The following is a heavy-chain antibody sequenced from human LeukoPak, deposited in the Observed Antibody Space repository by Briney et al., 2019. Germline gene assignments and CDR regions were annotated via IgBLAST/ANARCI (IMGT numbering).Heavy chain of an antibody. CDR2: IYSGEST. V-gene: IGHV3-66*01. Sequence: GGSLRLLCAASGFPVSSNYVRGARQARGRGVEGVSFIYSGESTYYADPVKGRFPISRDNSKNTLYLQMNSLRAEDTAVYYCARDKLASYSSGWYFDYWGQGTLVTVSS. J-gene: IGHJ4*02. CDR1: GFPVSSNY. D-gene: IGHD6-19*01. CDR3: ARDKLASYSSGWYFDY.